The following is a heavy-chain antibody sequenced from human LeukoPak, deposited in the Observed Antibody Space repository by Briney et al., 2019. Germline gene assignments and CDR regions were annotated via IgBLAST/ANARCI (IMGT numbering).Heavy chain of an antibody. CDR3: ARRSGSGYYYMDV. D-gene: IGHD3-3*01. Sequence: SETLSLTCAVSGYSISSGYYWGWVRQPPGKGLEWIGSVYHSGSTFYDPSLNSRATISVDTSKNQFSLKLNSVTAADTAVYYCARRSGSGYYYMDVWGKGTTLTVSS. J-gene: IGHJ6*03. CDR1: GYSISSGYY. V-gene: IGHV4-38-2*01. CDR2: VYHSGST.